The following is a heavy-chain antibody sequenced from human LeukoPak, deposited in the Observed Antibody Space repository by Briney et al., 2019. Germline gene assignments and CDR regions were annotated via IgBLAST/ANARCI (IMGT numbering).Heavy chain of an antibody. Sequence: GGSLRLSCAASGFTFSSYSMNWVRQAPGKGLEWVSYISSSSSTIYYADSVKGRFTISRDNAKNSLYLQMNSLRAEDTAVYYCARVRDYGDYPPDYWGQGTLVTVSS. D-gene: IGHD4-17*01. CDR1: GFTFSSYS. V-gene: IGHV3-48*01. J-gene: IGHJ4*02. CDR3: ARVRDYGDYPPDY. CDR2: ISSSSSTI.